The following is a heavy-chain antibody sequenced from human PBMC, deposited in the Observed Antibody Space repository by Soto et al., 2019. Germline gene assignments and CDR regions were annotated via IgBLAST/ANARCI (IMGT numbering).Heavy chain of an antibody. J-gene: IGHJ5*02. Sequence: PSETLSLTFAVSGGSISSGGYSWSWIRQPPGKGLEWIGYLYHSGSTYYNPSLKSRVTISVDRSKNQFSLKLNSMTAADTDVYYRATVPPPWGPGTLVTVSS. CDR3: ATVPPP. CDR2: LYHSGST. V-gene: IGHV4-30-2*01. CDR1: GGSISSGGYS.